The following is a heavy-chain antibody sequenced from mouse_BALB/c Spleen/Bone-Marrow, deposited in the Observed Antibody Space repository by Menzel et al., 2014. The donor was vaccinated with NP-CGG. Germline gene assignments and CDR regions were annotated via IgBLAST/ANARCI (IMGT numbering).Heavy chain of an antibody. Sequence: QVQLQQSGAELAKPGASVKMSCKASGYTFTSYWMHWVKQRPGQGLEWIGYINPSTGYTEYNQKFKDKATLTADKSSSTAYMQLSSLTSEDSAVYCCARSAPWDGFAYWGQGTLVTVSA. D-gene: IGHD4-1*01. CDR1: GYTFTSYW. J-gene: IGHJ3*01. CDR2: INPSTGYT. CDR3: ARSAPWDGFAY. V-gene: IGHV1-7*01.